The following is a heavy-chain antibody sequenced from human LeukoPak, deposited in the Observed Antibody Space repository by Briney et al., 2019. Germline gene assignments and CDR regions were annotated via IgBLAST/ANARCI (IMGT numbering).Heavy chain of an antibody. CDR2: ISSNGGST. Sequence: GRSLRLSCAASGLTFSNYAMHGVRQAPGKGLEYVSAISSNGGSTYYANSVKGRFTISRDNSKNTLYLQMGSLRAEDMAVYYCARGLVSGSYRFDYWGQGTLVTVSS. J-gene: IGHJ4*02. V-gene: IGHV3-64*01. CDR3: ARGLVSGSYRFDY. CDR1: GLTFSNYA. D-gene: IGHD3-10*01.